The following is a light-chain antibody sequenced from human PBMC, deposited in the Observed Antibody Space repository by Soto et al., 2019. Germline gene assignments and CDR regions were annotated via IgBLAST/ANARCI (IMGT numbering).Light chain of an antibody. CDR3: QQRSNWPPSWT. J-gene: IGKJ1*01. CDR2: GAS. Sequence: EIVMTQSPATLSVSPGERATLXXRASQSVSSNLAWYQQKPGQAPRLLXXGASNRATGIPARFSGSGSGTDFTLTISSLEPEDFAVYYCQQRSNWPPSWTFGQGTKVDIK. CDR1: QSVSSN. V-gene: IGKV3-11*01.